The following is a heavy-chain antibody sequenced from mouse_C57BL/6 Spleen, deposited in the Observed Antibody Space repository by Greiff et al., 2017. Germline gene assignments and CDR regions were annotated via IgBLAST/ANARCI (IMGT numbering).Heavy chain of an antibody. CDR3: ARNGDYAMDY. Sequence: EVQRVESGGGLVQPGGSLSLSCAASGFTFTDYYMSWVRQPPGKALEWLGFIRNKANGYTTEYSASVKGRFTISRDNSQSILYLQMNALRAEDSATYYCARNGDYAMDYWGKGTSVTVSS. CDR1: GFTFTDYY. V-gene: IGHV7-3*01. J-gene: IGHJ4*01. CDR2: IRNKANGYTT.